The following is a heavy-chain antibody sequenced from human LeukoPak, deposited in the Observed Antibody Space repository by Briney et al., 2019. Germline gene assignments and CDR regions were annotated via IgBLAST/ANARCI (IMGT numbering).Heavy chain of an antibody. CDR2: IKQDGSEK. V-gene: IGHV3-7*01. CDR1: GFTFSSYW. CDR3: ARTTVAAAGTLDAFDI. D-gene: IGHD6-13*01. Sequence: GGSLRLSCAASGFTFSSYWMSWVRQAPGKGLEWVANIKQDGSEKYYVDSVKGRFTISRDNAKNSLYLQMNSLRAEDTAVYYCARTTVAAAGTLDAFDIWGQGTMVTVSS. J-gene: IGHJ3*02.